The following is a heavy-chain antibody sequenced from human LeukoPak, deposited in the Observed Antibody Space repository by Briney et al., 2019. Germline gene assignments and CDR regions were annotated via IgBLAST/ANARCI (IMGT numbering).Heavy chain of an antibody. D-gene: IGHD1-26*01. CDR2: ISGSGGST. Sequence: GGSLRLSCAASGFTFSSYAMSWVRQAPGKGLEWVSAISGSGGSTYYADSVKGRFTISRDNSKNTLYLQMNSLRAEDAAVYYCARDREWELLSIFDYWGQGTLVTVSS. CDR3: ARDREWELLSIFDY. V-gene: IGHV3-23*01. CDR1: GFTFSSYA. J-gene: IGHJ4*02.